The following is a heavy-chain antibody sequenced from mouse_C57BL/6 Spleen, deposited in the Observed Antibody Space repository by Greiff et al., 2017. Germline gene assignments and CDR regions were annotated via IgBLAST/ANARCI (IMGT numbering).Heavy chain of an antibody. Sequence: VQLQEPGAELVMPGASVKLSCKASGYTFTSYWMHWVKQRPGQGLEWIGEIDPSDSYTNYNQKFKGKSTLTVDKSSSTAYMQLSSLTSEDSAVYYCARDYYGSSSCFDYWGQGTTLTVSS. D-gene: IGHD1-1*01. J-gene: IGHJ2*01. CDR2: IDPSDSYT. V-gene: IGHV1-69*01. CDR1: GYTFTSYW. CDR3: ARDYYGSSSCFDY.